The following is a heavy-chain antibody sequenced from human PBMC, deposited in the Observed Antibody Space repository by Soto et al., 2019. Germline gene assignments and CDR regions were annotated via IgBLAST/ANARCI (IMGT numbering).Heavy chain of an antibody. CDR3: ASGGRNVVVPAATPTYYYYYGMDV. J-gene: IGHJ6*02. D-gene: IGHD2-2*01. CDR1: GGTFSSYA. Sequence: QVQLVQSGAEVKKPGSSVKVSCKASGGTFSSYAICWVRQAPGQGLEWMGGIIPIFGTANYAQKFQGRVTITADESTSTAYMELSSLRSEDTAVYYCASGGRNVVVPAATPTYYYYYGMDVWGQGTTVTVSS. CDR2: IIPIFGTA. V-gene: IGHV1-69*01.